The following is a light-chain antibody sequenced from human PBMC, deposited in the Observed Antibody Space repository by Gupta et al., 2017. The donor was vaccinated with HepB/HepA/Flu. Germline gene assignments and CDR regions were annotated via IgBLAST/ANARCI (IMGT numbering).Light chain of an antibody. Sequence: QSVLTQPPSASGTPGQRVTISCSGSSSNIGRNTVNWYQQLPGTAPKLLIYSSNQRPSRVPDRFSGSKSGTSGSLAISGLQADEEADYYCAAWDDSRNGYVFGTGTKVTVL. J-gene: IGLJ1*01. CDR1: SSNIGRNT. CDR3: AAWDDSRNGYV. V-gene: IGLV1-44*01. CDR2: SSN.